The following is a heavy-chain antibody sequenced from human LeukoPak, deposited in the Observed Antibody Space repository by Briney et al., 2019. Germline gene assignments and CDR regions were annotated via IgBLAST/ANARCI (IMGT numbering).Heavy chain of an antibody. D-gene: IGHD3-9*01. V-gene: IGHV3-7*01. CDR2: IKQDGSEK. J-gene: IGHJ4*02. Sequence: GGSLRLSCAASGFTFSSYAMHWVRQAPGKGLEWVANIKQDGSEKYYVDSVKGRFTISRDNAKNSLYLQMNSLRAEDTAVYYCARIDILTGYYMSAFDYWGQGTLVTVSS. CDR3: ARIDILTGYYMSAFDY. CDR1: GFTFSSYA.